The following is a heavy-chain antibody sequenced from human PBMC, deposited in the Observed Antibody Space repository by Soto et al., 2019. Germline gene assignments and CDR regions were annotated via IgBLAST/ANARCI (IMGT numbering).Heavy chain of an antibody. CDR1: GYTFTTYA. Sequence: QVQLVQSGPEVKRPGASVKVSCKASGYTFTTYAINWVRQAPGQGLEWMGWISVYNANTNYAQNFHGRVTMTTDTSASRAYMEQRILRPDEPAVYYCASLRVAARSGWF. D-gene: IGHD6-6*01. CDR3: ASLRVAARSGWF. J-gene: IGHJ5*01. V-gene: IGHV1-18*04. CDR2: ISVYNANT.